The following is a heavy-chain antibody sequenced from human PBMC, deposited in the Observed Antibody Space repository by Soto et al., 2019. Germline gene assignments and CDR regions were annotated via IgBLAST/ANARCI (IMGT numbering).Heavy chain of an antibody. J-gene: IGHJ4*02. CDR1: GFTFSSYS. V-gene: IGHV3-21*01. Sequence: EVQLVESGGGLVKPGGSLRLSCAASGFTFSSYSMNWVRQAPGKGLEWVSSISSSSSYIYYADSVKGRFTISRDNAKNSLYLQMSSLRAEDTAVYYCARSAAMVRGVKGFDYWGQGTLVTVSS. CDR2: ISSSSSYI. D-gene: IGHD3-10*01. CDR3: ARSAAMVRGVKGFDY.